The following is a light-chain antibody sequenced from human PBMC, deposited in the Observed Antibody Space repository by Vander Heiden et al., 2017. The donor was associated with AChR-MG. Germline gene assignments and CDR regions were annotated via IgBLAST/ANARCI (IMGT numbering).Light chain of an antibody. J-gene: IGLJ3*02. CDR3: CSYAGTYSVWV. CDR1: SSDVGGYNY. Sequence: QSALTQPRSVSGSPGQSVTISCTGTSSDVGGYNYVSWYQQHPGKAPRLMIYDVIQRPSGVPDRFSGSKSGNTASLTISGLQADDEADYYSCSYAGTYSVWVFGGGTKLTVL. CDR2: DVI. V-gene: IGLV2-11*01.